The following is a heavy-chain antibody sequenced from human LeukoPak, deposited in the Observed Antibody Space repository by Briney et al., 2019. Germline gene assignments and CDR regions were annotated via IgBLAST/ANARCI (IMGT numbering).Heavy chain of an antibody. J-gene: IGHJ6*04. CDR2: INHSGST. CDR3: ARRGCSSTSCPVGGYYYYGMDV. Sequence: SKTLSLTCAVYGGSFSGYYWSWIRQPPGKGLEWIGEINHSGSTNYNPSLKSRVTISVDTSKNQFSLKLSSVTAADTAVYYCARRGCSSTSCPVGGYYYYGMDVWGKGTTVTVSS. D-gene: IGHD2-2*01. V-gene: IGHV4-34*01. CDR1: GGSFSGYY.